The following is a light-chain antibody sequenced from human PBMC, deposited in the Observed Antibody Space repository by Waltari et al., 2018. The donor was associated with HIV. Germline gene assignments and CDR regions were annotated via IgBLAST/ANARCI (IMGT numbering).Light chain of an antibody. Sequence: DIQMTQSPSSLSASVGDRVTITCRASQGITTSLAWYQQKPGKAPKLLIYKASTLESGVPSRFSGSGSGTAFSLTISSLQPDDFATYYCQQYKDFPITFGGGTKVEIK. V-gene: IGKV1-5*03. CDR1: QGITTS. CDR2: KAS. J-gene: IGKJ4*01. CDR3: QQYKDFPIT.